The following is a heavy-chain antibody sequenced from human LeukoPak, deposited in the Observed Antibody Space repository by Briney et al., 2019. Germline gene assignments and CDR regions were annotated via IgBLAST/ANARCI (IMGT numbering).Heavy chain of an antibody. Sequence: SETLSLTCAVYGGSFSGYYWSWIRQPPGKGLEWIGEINHSGSTNYNPSLKSRVTISVDTSKNQFSLKLSSVTAADTAVYYCARLCSLYDILTGYYSGGRRKYFDYWGQGTLVTVSS. V-gene: IGHV4-34*01. CDR3: ARLCSLYDILTGYYSGGRRKYFDY. D-gene: IGHD3-9*01. CDR1: GGSFSGYY. J-gene: IGHJ4*02. CDR2: INHSGST.